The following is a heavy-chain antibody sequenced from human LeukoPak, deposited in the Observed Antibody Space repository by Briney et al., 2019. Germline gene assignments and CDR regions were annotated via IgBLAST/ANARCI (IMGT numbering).Heavy chain of an antibody. J-gene: IGHJ6*02. CDR1: GFTFSSYE. D-gene: IGHD3-9*01. Sequence: GGSLRLSCAASGFTFSSYEMNWVRQAPGKELEWVSYISSSGSTIYYADSVKGRFTISRDNAKNTLYLQMNSLRAEDTAVYYCARDGINSDILTGYTPSSYYYYGTDVWGQRTTVTVSS. V-gene: IGHV3-48*03. CDR2: ISSSGSTI. CDR3: ARDGINSDILTGYTPSSYYYYGTDV.